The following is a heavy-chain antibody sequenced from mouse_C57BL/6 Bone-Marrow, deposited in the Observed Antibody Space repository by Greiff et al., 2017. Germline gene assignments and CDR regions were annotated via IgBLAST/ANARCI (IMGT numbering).Heavy chain of an antibody. CDR2: IDPSDSYT. CDR3: AREGITTVVAHFDY. D-gene: IGHD1-1*01. V-gene: IGHV1-69*01. J-gene: IGHJ2*01. CDR1: GYTFTSYW. Sequence: QVQLQQPGAELVMPGASVKLSCKASGYTFTSYWMHWVKQRPGQGLEWIGEIDPSDSYTNYNQKFKGKSTLTVDQSSCTSYMHLNSLTSDDSAVYYCAREGITTVVAHFDYWGQGTTLTVSS.